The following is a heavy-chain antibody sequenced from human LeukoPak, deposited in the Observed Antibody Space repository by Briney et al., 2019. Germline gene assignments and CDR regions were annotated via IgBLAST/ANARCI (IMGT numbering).Heavy chain of an antibody. CDR1: GFTLSSYW. Sequence: GGSLRLSCAASGFTLSSYWMSWVRQAPGKGLEWVANIKQDGSEKYYVDSVKGRFTISRDNAKNSLYLQMNSLRAGDTAVYYCARDRFGVPAAYIWGQGTMVTVSS. CDR2: IKQDGSEK. V-gene: IGHV3-7*01. CDR3: ARDRFGVPAAYI. J-gene: IGHJ3*02. D-gene: IGHD2-2*01.